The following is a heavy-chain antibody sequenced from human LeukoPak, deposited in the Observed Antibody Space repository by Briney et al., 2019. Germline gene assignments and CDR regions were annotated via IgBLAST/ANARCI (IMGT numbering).Heavy chain of an antibody. CDR3: AREGCSGGSCYRFDY. V-gene: IGHV1-2*02. Sequence: ASVKVSCKASGYTFTGSYMHWVRQAPGQGLEWMGWINPNSGGTNYAQKFQGRVTMTRDTSISTAYMELSRLTSDDTAVYYCAREGCSGGSCYRFDYWGQGTLVTVSS. J-gene: IGHJ4*02. CDR1: GYTFTGSY. D-gene: IGHD2-15*01. CDR2: INPNSGGT.